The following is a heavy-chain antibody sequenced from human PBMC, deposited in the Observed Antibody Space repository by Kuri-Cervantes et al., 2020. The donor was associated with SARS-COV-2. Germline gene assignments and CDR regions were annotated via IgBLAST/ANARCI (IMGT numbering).Heavy chain of an antibody. CDR2: IYPGYSDT. V-gene: IGHV5-51*01. Sequence: GGSLRLPCKGFGYSFTSYWIGWVRQMPGKGLEWMGIIYPGYSDTRYSPSFQGQVTISADKSISTAYLQWSRLNASDTAMYYCARRTRYCSSTSCDIGAFDIWGQGTMVTVSS. CDR3: ARRTRYCSSTSCDIGAFDI. CDR1: GYSFTSYW. J-gene: IGHJ3*02. D-gene: IGHD2-2*02.